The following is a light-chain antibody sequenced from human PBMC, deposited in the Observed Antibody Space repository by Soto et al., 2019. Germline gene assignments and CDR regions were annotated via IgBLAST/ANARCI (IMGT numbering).Light chain of an antibody. CDR2: EVT. Sequence: QSALTQPPSASGSPGQSVTLSCTGTSSDVGGYNYVSWYQQYPGRAPKLMIYEVTKRPSGVPDRFSGSKSGNTASLTVSGLQAEDEADHSCSSYAASHKFYFVFGGGTKLTVL. J-gene: IGLJ3*02. V-gene: IGLV2-8*01. CDR1: SSDVGGYNY. CDR3: SSYAASHKFYFV.